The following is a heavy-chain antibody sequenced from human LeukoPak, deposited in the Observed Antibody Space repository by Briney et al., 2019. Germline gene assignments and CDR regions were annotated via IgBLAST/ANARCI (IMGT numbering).Heavy chain of an antibody. J-gene: IGHJ6*03. D-gene: IGHD6-19*01. Sequence: PSETLSLTCAVYGGSFSGYYWSWIRQPPGKGLEWIGEINHSRSTNYNPSLKSRVTISVDTSKNQFSLKLSSVTAADTAVYYCARGFISSGWYYYYYMDVWGKGTTVTVSS. CDR1: GGSFSGYY. CDR3: ARGFISSGWYYYYYMDV. CDR2: INHSRST. V-gene: IGHV4-34*01.